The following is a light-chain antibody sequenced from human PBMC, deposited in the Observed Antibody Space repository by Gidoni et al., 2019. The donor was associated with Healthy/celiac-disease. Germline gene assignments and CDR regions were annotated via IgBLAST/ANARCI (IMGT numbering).Light chain of an antibody. V-gene: IGKV3-15*01. CDR1: QSVSSN. Sequence: PAPPSGAPGERATLACRASQSVSSNLAWYQQKPGQAPRLLIYGASTRATGIPARFSGSGSGTEFTLTISSLQSEDFAVYYCQQYNNWPPVTFGQGTKVEIK. CDR3: QQYNNWPPVT. CDR2: GAS. J-gene: IGKJ1*01.